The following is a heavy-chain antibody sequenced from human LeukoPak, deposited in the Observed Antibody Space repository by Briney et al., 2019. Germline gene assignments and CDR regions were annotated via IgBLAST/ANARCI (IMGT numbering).Heavy chain of an antibody. CDR2: IYTSGST. CDR3: ARAPRYCSSTSCYWLDP. D-gene: IGHD2-2*01. J-gene: IGHJ5*02. CDR1: GGSISSGSYY. V-gene: IGHV4-61*02. Sequence: SETLSLTCTVSGGSISSGSYYWSWIRQPAGKGLEWIGRIYTSGSTNYNPSLKSRVTISVDTSKDQFSLKLSSVTAADTAVYYCARAPRYCSSTSCYWLDPWGQGTLVTVSS.